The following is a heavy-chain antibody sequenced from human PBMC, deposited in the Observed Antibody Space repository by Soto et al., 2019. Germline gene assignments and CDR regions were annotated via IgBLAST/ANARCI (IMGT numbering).Heavy chain of an antibody. Sequence: EVQLLESGGGLVRPGESLRLSCAASGFNFNKYAMSWVRQAPGEGLEWVSGISCCGGTAFYADSVKGRFTIARDDANNTLYLDMNSLRVEDTAEYYCAKADGQQWLLPHLENWGRGTLVTVS. CDR2: ISCCGGTA. D-gene: IGHD6-19*01. J-gene: IGHJ4*02. V-gene: IGHV3-23*01. CDR1: GFNFNKYA. CDR3: AKADGQQWLLPHLEN.